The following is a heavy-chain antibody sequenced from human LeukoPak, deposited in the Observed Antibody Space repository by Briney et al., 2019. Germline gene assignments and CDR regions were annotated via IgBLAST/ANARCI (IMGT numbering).Heavy chain of an antibody. CDR2: ISWDGGST. CDR1: GFTFDDYT. V-gene: IGHV3-43*01. CDR3: AKEPAMVITLSFYYYYMDV. Sequence: GGSLRLSCAASGFTFDDYTMHWVRQAPGKGLEWVSLISWDGGSTYYADSVKGRFTVSRDNSKNSLYLQMNSLRTEDTALYYCAKEPAMVITLSFYYYYMDVWGKGTTVTVSS. J-gene: IGHJ6*03. D-gene: IGHD5-18*01.